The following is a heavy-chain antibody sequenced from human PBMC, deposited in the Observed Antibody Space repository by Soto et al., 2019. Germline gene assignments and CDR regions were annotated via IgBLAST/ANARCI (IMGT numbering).Heavy chain of an antibody. CDR3: AKDHCSGGACSDAFDI. J-gene: IGHJ3*02. Sequence: GGSLRLSCTTSGFTFNTYAMSWVRQAPGKGLEWVSTMSGNAYSTYYTDSVKGRFTISRDNSRNTLYLQMFSLRAEDTALYYCAKDHCSGGACSDAFDIWGQGTMVTVSS. CDR1: GFTFNTYA. CDR2: MSGNAYST. V-gene: IGHV3-23*01. D-gene: IGHD2-15*01.